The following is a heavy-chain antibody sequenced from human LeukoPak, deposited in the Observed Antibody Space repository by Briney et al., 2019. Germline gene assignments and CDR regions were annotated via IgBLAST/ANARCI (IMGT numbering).Heavy chain of an antibody. Sequence: GGSLRLSCAASGFNFSSYGMHWVRQAPGKGLEWVAVIPYDGSNKYYADSVKGRFTISRDNSKNTLYLQMNSLRAEDTAVYYCAKSWFGELLSNWFDPWGRGTLVTVSS. CDR3: AKSWFGELLSNWFDP. CDR2: IPYDGSNK. V-gene: IGHV3-30*18. D-gene: IGHD3-10*01. J-gene: IGHJ5*02. CDR1: GFNFSSYG.